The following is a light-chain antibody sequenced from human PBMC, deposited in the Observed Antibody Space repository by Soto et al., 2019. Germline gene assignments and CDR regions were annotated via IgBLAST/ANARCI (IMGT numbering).Light chain of an antibody. CDR1: SSDIGGYNY. CDR2: DVS. J-gene: IGLJ1*01. CDR3: SSYTSTSTLYV. V-gene: IGLV2-14*03. Sequence: QSALTQPASVSGSPGQSITISCTGTSSDIGGYNYVSWYQQLPGKVPKLIIYDVSNRPSGVSDRFSGSKSGNAASLTISGLQAEDEADSYCSSYTSTSTLYVFGTGTKVTVL.